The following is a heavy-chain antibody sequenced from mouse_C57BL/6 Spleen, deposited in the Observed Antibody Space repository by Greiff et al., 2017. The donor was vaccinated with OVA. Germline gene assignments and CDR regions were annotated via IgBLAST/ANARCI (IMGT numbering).Heavy chain of an antibody. CDR1: GYTFTSYW. Sequence: EVQLQQSGTVLARPGASVKMSCKTSGYTFTSYWMHWVKQRPGQGLEWIGAIYPGNSDTSYNEKFKGKAKLTAVTSASTAYMELSSLTNEDSAVYYCTSGAGGNYDYWGQGTTLTVSS. CDR2: IYPGNSDT. V-gene: IGHV1-5*01. D-gene: IGHD2-1*01. CDR3: TSGAGGNYDY. J-gene: IGHJ2*01.